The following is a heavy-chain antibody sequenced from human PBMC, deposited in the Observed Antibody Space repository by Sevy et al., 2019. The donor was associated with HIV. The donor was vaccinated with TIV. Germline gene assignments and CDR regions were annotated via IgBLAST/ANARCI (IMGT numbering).Heavy chain of an antibody. CDR3: ARDSSSGYSSGWYLGYFQH. CDR1: GFTFSSYA. V-gene: IGHV3-30*04. CDR2: ILYDGSNK. D-gene: IGHD6-19*01. Sequence: GGSLRLSCAASGFTFSSYAMHWVRQAPGKGLEWVAVILYDGSNKYYADSVKGRFTISRDNSKNTLYLQMNSLRAEDTAVYYCARDSSSGYSSGWYLGYFQHWGQGTLVTVSS. J-gene: IGHJ1*01.